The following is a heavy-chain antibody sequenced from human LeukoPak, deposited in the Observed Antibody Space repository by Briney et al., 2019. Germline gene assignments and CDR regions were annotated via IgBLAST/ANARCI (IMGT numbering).Heavy chain of an antibody. CDR2: INSDGSGT. CDR1: GFTFSNHW. Sequence: GGSLRLSCAASGFTFSNHWMHWVRQAPGKGLVWVSRINSDGSGTHYADSVKGRFTISRDNSKNTLYLQMNSLRAEDTAVYYCARDRLVVDTAMAVGDYWGQGTLVTVSS. V-gene: IGHV3-74*01. J-gene: IGHJ4*02. CDR3: ARDRLVVDTAMAVGDY. D-gene: IGHD5-18*01.